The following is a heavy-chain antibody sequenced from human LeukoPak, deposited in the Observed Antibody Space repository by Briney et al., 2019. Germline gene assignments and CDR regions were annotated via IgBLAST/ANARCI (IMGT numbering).Heavy chain of an antibody. CDR3: ARGDTALVDYYYYVDV. CDR1: GFTFNNYE. J-gene: IGHJ6*03. CDR2: ISSTGSII. V-gene: IGHV3-48*03. D-gene: IGHD5-18*01. Sequence: GGSLRLSCAASGFTFNNYEMNWVRQAPGKGLEWVSYISSTGSIIYYADSVKGRFTVSRDNAKNSLYLQMNSLRAEDTAVYYCARGDTALVDYYYYVDVWGKGTTVTISS.